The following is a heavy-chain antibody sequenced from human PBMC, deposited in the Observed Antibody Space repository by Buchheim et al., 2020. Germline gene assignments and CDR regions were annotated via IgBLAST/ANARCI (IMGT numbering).Heavy chain of an antibody. V-gene: IGHV3-48*03. CDR2: ISSSGSTI. CDR3: ARAMVRGPYDAFDI. D-gene: IGHD3-10*01. CDR1: GFTFSSYE. Sequence: EVQLVESGGGLVQPGGSLRLSCAASGFTFSSYEMNWVRQAPGKGLEWVSYISSSGSTIYYADSVKGRFTISRENAKNSLYLQMNSLRAEDTAVYYCARAMVRGPYDAFDIWGQGT. J-gene: IGHJ3*02.